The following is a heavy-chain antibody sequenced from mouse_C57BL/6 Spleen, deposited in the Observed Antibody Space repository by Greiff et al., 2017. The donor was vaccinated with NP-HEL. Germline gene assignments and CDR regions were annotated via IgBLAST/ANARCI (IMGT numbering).Heavy chain of an antibody. CDR3: ARGNEGNYAMDY. Sequence: VQLQQPGAELVRPGSSVKLSCKASGYTFTSYWMDWVKQRPGQGLEWIGNIYPSDSETHYNQKFKDKATLTVDKSSSTAYMQLSSLTSEDSAVYYCARGNEGNYAMDYWGQGTSVTVSS. CDR1: GYTFTSYW. V-gene: IGHV1-61*01. CDR2: IYPSDSET. J-gene: IGHJ4*01.